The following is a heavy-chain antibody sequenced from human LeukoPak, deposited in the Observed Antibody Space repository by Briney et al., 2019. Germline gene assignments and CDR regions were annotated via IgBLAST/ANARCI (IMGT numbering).Heavy chain of an antibody. CDR1: GYTFTNYG. CDR2: ISAYNGNT. V-gene: IGHV1-18*01. J-gene: IGHJ4*02. D-gene: IGHD6-13*01. CDR3: ARERLNSSWYDY. Sequence: ASVNVSCKASGYTFTNYGISWVRQAPGQGLEWMGWISAYNGNTKYAQKLQGRVTMTTDTSKSTVYMELRSLRSEDTAVYYCARERLNSSWYDYWGQGTLVTVSS.